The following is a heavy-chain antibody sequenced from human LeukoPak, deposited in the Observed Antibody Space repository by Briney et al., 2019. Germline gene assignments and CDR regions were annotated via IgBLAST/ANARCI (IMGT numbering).Heavy chain of an antibody. D-gene: IGHD2-15*01. J-gene: IGHJ4*02. V-gene: IGHV1-8*01. CDR1: GYTFTSYD. Sequence: ASVKVSCKASGYTFTSYDINWVRQATGQGLEWMGWMNPNSGNTGYAQKFQGRVTMTRNTSISTAYMELSSLRSDDTAVYYCARGELVVVAATNDYWGQGTLVTVSS. CDR2: MNPNSGNT. CDR3: ARGELVVVAATNDY.